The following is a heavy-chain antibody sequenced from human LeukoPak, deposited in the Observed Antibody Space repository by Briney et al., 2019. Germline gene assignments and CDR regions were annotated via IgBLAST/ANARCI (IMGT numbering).Heavy chain of an antibody. CDR1: GYTFTSHG. V-gene: IGHV1-18*01. Sequence: GASVKVSCKASGYTFTSHGISWVRPAPGQGLEWMGWISAYNGNTNYAQKLQGRVTMTTDTSTSKAYMELRSLRSDDTAVYYCARSTIFGVVYYYYYMDVWGKGTTVTVSS. CDR2: ISAYNGNT. D-gene: IGHD3-3*01. CDR3: ARSTIFGVVYYYYYMDV. J-gene: IGHJ6*03.